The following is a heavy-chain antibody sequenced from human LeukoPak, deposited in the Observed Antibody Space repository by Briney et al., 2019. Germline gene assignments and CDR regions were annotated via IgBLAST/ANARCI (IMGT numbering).Heavy chain of an antibody. CDR3: ARIGHEDYYFDY. CDR2: IYYSGST. Sequence: SETLSLTCTVSGGSISSYYWSWIRQPPGKGLDRIGYIYYSGSTNYNPSLKSRVTISVDTSKNQFSLKLNSVTAADTAVYYCARIGHEDYYFDYWGQGTLVTVSS. J-gene: IGHJ4*02. V-gene: IGHV4-59*01. CDR1: GGSISSYY.